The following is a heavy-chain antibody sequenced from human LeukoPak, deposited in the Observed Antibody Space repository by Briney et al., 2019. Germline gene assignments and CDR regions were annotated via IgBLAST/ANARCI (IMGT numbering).Heavy chain of an antibody. J-gene: IGHJ4*02. V-gene: IGHV1-3*01. CDR2: INAGNGNT. CDR3: ARGIWVRKDRGYYFDY. Sequence: GASVKVSCKASGFTFTNHAMNWVRQAPGPRLEWLGWINAGNGNTKYSQRFQDRVTITRDTSANTAYMELSSLRSEDTAVYYCARGIWVRKDRGYYFDYWGQGTLVTVSS. CDR1: GFTFTNHA. D-gene: IGHD3-10*01.